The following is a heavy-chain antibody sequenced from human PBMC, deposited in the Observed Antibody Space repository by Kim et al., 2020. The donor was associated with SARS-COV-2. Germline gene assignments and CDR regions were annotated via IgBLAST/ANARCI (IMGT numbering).Heavy chain of an antibody. D-gene: IGHD3-10*01. V-gene: IGHV3-30-3*01. CDR1: GFTFSSNT. J-gene: IGHJ6*01. CDR2: ISYDGNNK. Sequence: GGSLRLSCAASGFTFSSNTMHWVRQAPGKGLEWVAVISYDGNNKFYADSVKGRFTISRDKSKNTLYLQMNSLRAEDTAVYYCARAGNMVRVGRGPRYYYFGMAVWGEGRTVTVS. CDR3: ARAGNMVRVGRGPRYYYFGMAV.